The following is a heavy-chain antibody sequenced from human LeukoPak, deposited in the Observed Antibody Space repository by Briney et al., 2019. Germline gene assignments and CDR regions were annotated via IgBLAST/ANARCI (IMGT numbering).Heavy chain of an antibody. CDR3: ARSSGSYLRYYFDY. J-gene: IGHJ4*02. Sequence: PGGSLRLSCAASGFTFSSYSMNWVRQAPCKGLEWVAVISYDGSNKYYADSVKGRFTISRDNSKNTLYLQMNSLRAEDTAVYYCARSSGSYLRYYFDYWGQGTLVTVSS. CDR2: ISYDGSNK. CDR1: GFTFSSYS. V-gene: IGHV3-30*03. D-gene: IGHD1-26*01.